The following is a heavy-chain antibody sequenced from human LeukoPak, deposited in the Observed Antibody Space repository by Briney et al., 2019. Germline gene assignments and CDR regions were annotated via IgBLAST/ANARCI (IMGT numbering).Heavy chain of an antibody. CDR3: ARADGSVWPTGEFDY. V-gene: IGHV1-18*01. CDR2: ISVYNGYT. CDR1: GYTFRNYG. Sequence: ASVKVSCKASGYTFRNYGISWVRQVPGQGLEWMGGISVYNGYTKYAEKFHGRVTMTTDTSANTAYMELRSLRYDDTAVYYCARADGSVWPTGEFDYWGQGTLVTVSS. J-gene: IGHJ4*02. D-gene: IGHD6-19*01.